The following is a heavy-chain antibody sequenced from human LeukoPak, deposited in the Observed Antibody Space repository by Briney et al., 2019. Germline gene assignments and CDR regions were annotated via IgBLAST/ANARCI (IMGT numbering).Heavy chain of an antibody. CDR1: GGSFSGYH. CDR2: INHSGST. Sequence: SETLSLTCAVYGGSFSGYHWSWIRQPPGKGLEWIGEINHSGSTNYNPSLKSRVTISVDTSKNQFSLKLSSVTAADTAVYYCARGLGYCSSTSCYKWFDPWGQGTLVTVSS. CDR3: ARGLGYCSSTSCYKWFDP. D-gene: IGHD2-2*02. J-gene: IGHJ5*02. V-gene: IGHV4-34*01.